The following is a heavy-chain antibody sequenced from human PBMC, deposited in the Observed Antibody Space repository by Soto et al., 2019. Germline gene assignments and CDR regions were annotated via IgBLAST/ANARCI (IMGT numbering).Heavy chain of an antibody. J-gene: IGHJ3*02. CDR1: GYTFTSYD. D-gene: IGHD1-7*01. CDR2: MNPNSGNT. Sequence: ASVKVSCKASGYTFTSYDINWVRQATGQGLEWMGWMNPNSGNTGYAQKFQGRVTMTRNTSMSTAYMELSSLRSEDTAVYYCARGRRYWNYDTPQAFDIWGQGTMVSVSS. V-gene: IGHV1-8*01. CDR3: ARGRRYWNYDTPQAFDI.